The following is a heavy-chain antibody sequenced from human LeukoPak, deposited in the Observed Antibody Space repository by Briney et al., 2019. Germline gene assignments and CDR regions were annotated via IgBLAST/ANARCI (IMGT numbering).Heavy chain of an antibody. CDR1: GFTFSSYW. V-gene: IGHV3-7*01. Sequence: PGGSLGLSCAASGFTFSSYWMSWVHQAPGKGLEWVANIKQDGSEKYYVDSVKGRFTISRDNAKNSLYLQMNSLRAEDTAVYYCARYAPYNWFDPWGQGTLVTVSS. CDR2: IKQDGSEK. J-gene: IGHJ5*02. CDR3: ARYAPYNWFDP.